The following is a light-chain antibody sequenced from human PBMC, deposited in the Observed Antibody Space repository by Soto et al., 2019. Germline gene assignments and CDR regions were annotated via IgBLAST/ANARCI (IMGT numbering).Light chain of an antibody. CDR3: QQLNSFPIP. CDR1: QGIANF. J-gene: IGKJ3*01. V-gene: IGKV1-9*01. Sequence: IQLTQSPSSLSASVGDRVTISCRASQGIANFLAWYQQKPGKAPKLPIYAASTSQSGVPSRFSGSGSGTDFTLTISSLQPEDFATYYCQQLNSFPIPFGPGTKVDIK. CDR2: AAS.